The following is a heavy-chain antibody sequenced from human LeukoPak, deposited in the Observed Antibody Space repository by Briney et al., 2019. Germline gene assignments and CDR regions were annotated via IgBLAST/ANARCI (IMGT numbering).Heavy chain of an antibody. CDR2: MYGSSGTT. J-gene: IGHJ3*02. D-gene: IGHD3-22*01. CDR1: GYTFTSYD. Sequence: ASVTVSCKASGYTFTSYDTNWVRQAAGQGLEWMGGMYGSSGTTSYAQNFLGRFTITRNTSISTPYMELSSLTSEDTAVYYCARLYYYASSGYDALDIWGQGTMVTVSS. V-gene: IGHV1-8*01. CDR3: ARLYYYASSGYDALDI.